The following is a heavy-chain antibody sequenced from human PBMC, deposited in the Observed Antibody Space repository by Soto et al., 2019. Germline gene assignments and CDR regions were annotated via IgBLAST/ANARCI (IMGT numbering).Heavy chain of an antibody. Sequence: QVQLRESGPGLVKPSETLSLTCTVSGGSISSYYWSWIRQPPGKGLEWIGYIYYSGSTNYNPSLKSRVTISVDTSKNQFSLKLSSVTAADTAVYYCARRVDYVWGSYRYSPYFDYWGQGTLVTVSS. CDR3: ARRVDYVWGSYRYSPYFDY. V-gene: IGHV4-59*08. D-gene: IGHD3-16*02. J-gene: IGHJ4*02. CDR2: IYYSGST. CDR1: GGSISSYY.